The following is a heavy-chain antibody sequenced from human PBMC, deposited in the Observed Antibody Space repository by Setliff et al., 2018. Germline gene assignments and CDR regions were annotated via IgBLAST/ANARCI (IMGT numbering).Heavy chain of an antibody. Sequence: GGSLRLSGTTFGFSFGDYAMGWVPQAPGQGLEWVGFFRSKPYGGTTECAASVKGRFTISRDDSKSIAYLQMNSLKTEDTAVYYCTRGYYYDSSGYSDSHPDAFDVWGQGTMVTVSS. CDR2: FRSKPYGGTT. D-gene: IGHD3-22*01. CDR3: TRGYYYDSSGYSDSHPDAFDV. CDR1: GFSFGDYA. J-gene: IGHJ3*01. V-gene: IGHV3-49*04.